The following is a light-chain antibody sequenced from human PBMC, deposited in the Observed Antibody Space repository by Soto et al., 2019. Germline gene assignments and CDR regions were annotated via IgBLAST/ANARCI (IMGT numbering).Light chain of an antibody. V-gene: IGKV3-15*01. CDR2: GAS. J-gene: IGKJ1*01. CDR3: QQYNNWPPWT. Sequence: EIVMTQSPATLSVSPGERATLSCRASQSVSSNLAWSQQKPGQAPRLLIYGASTRATGIPARFSGSGSGTEFTLTISSLQSEEFAVYYCQQYNNWPPWTFGQGTKLEIK. CDR1: QSVSSN.